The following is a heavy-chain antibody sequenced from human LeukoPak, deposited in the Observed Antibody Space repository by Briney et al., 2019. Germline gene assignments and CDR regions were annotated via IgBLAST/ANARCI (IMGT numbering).Heavy chain of an antibody. D-gene: IGHD7-27*01. J-gene: IGHJ4*02. Sequence: ASVKVSCKASGGTFSSYAISWVRQAPGQGLEWMGGIIPIFGTANYAQKFQGRVTITTDESTSTAYMELSSLRSEDTAVYYYARERLGRGFDYWGQGTLVTVSS. CDR1: GGTFSSYA. V-gene: IGHV1-69*05. CDR3: ARERLGRGFDY. CDR2: IIPIFGTA.